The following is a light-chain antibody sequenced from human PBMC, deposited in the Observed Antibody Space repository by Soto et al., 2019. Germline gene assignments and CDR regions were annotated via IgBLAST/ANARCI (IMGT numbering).Light chain of an antibody. CDR3: QRQSNWPRT. J-gene: IGKJ1*01. CDR2: GAS. Sequence: EIVLTQSPVTLSVSPGERATLSCGASQSVSNNLAWYQQKPGQAPRLLIHGASTRATGIPARFSGSGSGTEFTLTISSLQSEDFAIYYCQRQSNWPRTFGQGTRWIS. V-gene: IGKV3-15*01. CDR1: QSVSNN.